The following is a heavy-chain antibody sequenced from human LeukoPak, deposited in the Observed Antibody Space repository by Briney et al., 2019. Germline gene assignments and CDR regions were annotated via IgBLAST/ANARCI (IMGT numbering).Heavy chain of an antibody. J-gene: IGHJ4*02. Sequence: PSETLSLTCTVSGGSISSYYWSWIRQPPGKGLERIGYIYYSGSTNYNPSLKSRVTISVDTSKNQFSLKLSSVTAADTAVYYCARRGDYYDSSGLDYWGQGTLVTVSS. CDR1: GGSISSYY. D-gene: IGHD3-22*01. V-gene: IGHV4-59*01. CDR3: ARRGDYYDSSGLDY. CDR2: IYYSGST.